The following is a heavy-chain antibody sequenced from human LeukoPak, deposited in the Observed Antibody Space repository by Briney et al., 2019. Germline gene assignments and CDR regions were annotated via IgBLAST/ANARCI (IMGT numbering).Heavy chain of an antibody. V-gene: IGHV4-59*01. CDR3: ARTRPIYDSSGYYYEFHY. J-gene: IGHJ4*02. CDR2: IYYSGST. D-gene: IGHD3-22*01. Sequence: SETLSLTCTVSGGSISSYYWSWTRQPPGKGLEWIGYIYYSGSTNYNPSLKSRVTISVDTSKNQFSLKLSSVTAADTAVYYCARTRPIYDSSGYYYEFHYWGQGTLVTVSS. CDR1: GGSISSYY.